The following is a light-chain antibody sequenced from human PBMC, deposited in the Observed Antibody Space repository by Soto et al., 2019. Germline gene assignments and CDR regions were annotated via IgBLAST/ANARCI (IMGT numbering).Light chain of an antibody. CDR3: ISYTSSSTHV. CDR2: DVS. J-gene: IGLJ1*01. Sequence: QSALTQPASVSGSPGQSITIACTGTISDVGAYNFVSWYQQHPGKLPKLMIFDVSRRPSGVSDRFSGSKSGNTASLTISGLQAEDEGEYYCISYTSSSTHVFGSGTKLTVL. V-gene: IGLV2-14*03. CDR1: ISDVGAYNF.